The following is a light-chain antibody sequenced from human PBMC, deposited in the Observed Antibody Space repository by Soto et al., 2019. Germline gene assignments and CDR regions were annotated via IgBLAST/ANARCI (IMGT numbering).Light chain of an antibody. CDR3: SSYAGITNWG. CDR2: EVS. J-gene: IGLJ2*01. Sequence: QSALTQPPSASGSPGQSVTISCTGTSSDVGGYNYVSWYQQHPGKAPKLMIYEVSKRPSGVPDRFSGSKSGNTASLTVSGLHSDYEADYYCSSYAGITNWGLGGGTKVTV. V-gene: IGLV2-8*01. CDR1: SSDVGGYNY.